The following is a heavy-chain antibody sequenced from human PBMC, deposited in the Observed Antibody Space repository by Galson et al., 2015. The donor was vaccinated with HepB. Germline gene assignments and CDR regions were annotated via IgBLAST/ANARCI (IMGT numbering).Heavy chain of an antibody. CDR1: GFTFSSYG. Sequence: SLRLSCAASGFTFSSYGMHWVRQAPGKGLEWVAVIWYDGSNKYYADSVKGRFTISRDNSKNTLYLQMNSLRAEDTAVYYCASPGGRLQAQAGNYYYYMDVWGKGTTVTVSS. D-gene: IGHD1-26*01. J-gene: IGHJ6*03. CDR2: IWYDGSNK. CDR3: ASPGGRLQAQAGNYYYYMDV. V-gene: IGHV3-33*01.